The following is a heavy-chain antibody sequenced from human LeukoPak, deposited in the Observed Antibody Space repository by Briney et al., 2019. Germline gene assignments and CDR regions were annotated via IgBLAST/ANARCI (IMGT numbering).Heavy chain of an antibody. J-gene: IGHJ5*02. CDR2: INPNSGGT. D-gene: IGHD6-19*01. CDR3: ARDFSGWQNWLDP. CDR1: GYTFIGYN. Sequence: ASAKVSCKASGYTFIGYNMHWARQAPGQGLEWMGWINPNSGGTKYADKFQGRVTMTRDTSISTGYMELSRLRSDDTAVYYCARDFSGWQNWLDPWGQGTLVTVSS. V-gene: IGHV1-2*02.